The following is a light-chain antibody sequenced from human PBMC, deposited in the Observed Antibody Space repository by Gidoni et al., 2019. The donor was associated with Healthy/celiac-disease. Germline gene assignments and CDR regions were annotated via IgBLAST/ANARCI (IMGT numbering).Light chain of an antibody. CDR2: GAS. J-gene: IGKJ2*01. V-gene: IGKV3-20*01. CDR3: QXXGXS. CDR1: QSVSSSY. Sequence: IVLTQSPVTMSFAPGERATLSRRACQSVSSSYLAWYQQKPGQAPRHRNDGASSRATGIPDRXXXSGSGTDFTLTISRLEPEDFAVYYCQXXGXSLGQGTKLEIK.